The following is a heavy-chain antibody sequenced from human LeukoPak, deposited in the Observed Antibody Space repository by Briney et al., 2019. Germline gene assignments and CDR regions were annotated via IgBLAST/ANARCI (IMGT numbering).Heavy chain of an antibody. V-gene: IGHV4-34*01. Sequence: SETLSLTCAVYGVSFSGYYWSWIRQPPGKGLEWIGEINHSGSTNYNPSLKSRVTISVDTSKNQFSLKLSSVTAADTAVYYCARGPVRDIVVVPAASYYYGMDVWGQGTTVTVSS. J-gene: IGHJ6*02. D-gene: IGHD2-2*01. CDR2: INHSGST. CDR1: GVSFSGYY. CDR3: ARGPVRDIVVVPAASYYYGMDV.